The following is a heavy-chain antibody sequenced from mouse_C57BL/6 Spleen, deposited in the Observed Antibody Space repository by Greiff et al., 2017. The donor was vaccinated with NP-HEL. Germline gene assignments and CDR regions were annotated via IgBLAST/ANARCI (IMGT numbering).Heavy chain of an antibody. CDR2: IHPNSGST. J-gene: IGHJ4*01. V-gene: IGHV1-64*01. CDR3: ATPYDGYAMDY. Sequence: VQLQQPGAELVKPGASVKLSCKASGYTFTSYWMHWVKQRPGQGLEWIGMIHPNSGSTNYNEKFKSKATLTVDKSSSTAYMQLSSLTSEDSAVYYCATPYDGYAMDYWGQGTSVTVSS. D-gene: IGHD2-3*01. CDR1: GYTFTSYW.